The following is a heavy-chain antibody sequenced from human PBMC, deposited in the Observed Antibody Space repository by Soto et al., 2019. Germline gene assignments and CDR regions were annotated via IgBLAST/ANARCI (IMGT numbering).Heavy chain of an antibody. CDR2: IIPILGIA. CDR3: ARDHQSSEDYGEDAFDI. Sequence: QVQLVQSGAEVKKPGSSVKVSCKASGGTFSSYTISWVRQAPGQGLEWMGRIIPILGIANYAQKVQGRVTITADKSTSTAYMELSSLRSEDTAVYYCARDHQSSEDYGEDAFDIWGQGTMVTVSS. J-gene: IGHJ3*02. D-gene: IGHD4-17*01. CDR1: GGTFSSYT. V-gene: IGHV1-69*08.